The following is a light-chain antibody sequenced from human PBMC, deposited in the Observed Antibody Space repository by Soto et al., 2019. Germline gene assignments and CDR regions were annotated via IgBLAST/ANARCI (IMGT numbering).Light chain of an antibody. CDR1: SLNIGSNF. V-gene: IGLV1-47*01. CDR3: ASWDDSLRNVV. J-gene: IGLJ2*01. CDR2: RND. Sequence: QSLLTQPPSTSGAPGQRVAISCSGSSLNIGSNFVYWYQHLPGRAPRLLILRNDQRPSGVPDRFSGSKSGTSASLAISGLRSEDEADYYCASWDDSLRNVVFGGGTKLTVL.